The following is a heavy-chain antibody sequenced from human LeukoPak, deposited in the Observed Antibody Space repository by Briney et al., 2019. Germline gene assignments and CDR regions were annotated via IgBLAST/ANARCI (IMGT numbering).Heavy chain of an antibody. J-gene: IGHJ3*02. CDR2: ISGSGNTI. V-gene: IGHV3-48*03. CDR3: ARPWQDIVVVPAEEDAFDM. D-gene: IGHD2-2*01. CDR1: GFTFSTYE. Sequence: GGSLRLSCAASGFTFSTYEMNWVRQAPGKGLEGGSYISGSGNTIYYADSVKGRFTISRDNAKNSLYLQMNSLRAEDTAVYYCARPWQDIVVVPAEEDAFDMWGEGTMVTVS.